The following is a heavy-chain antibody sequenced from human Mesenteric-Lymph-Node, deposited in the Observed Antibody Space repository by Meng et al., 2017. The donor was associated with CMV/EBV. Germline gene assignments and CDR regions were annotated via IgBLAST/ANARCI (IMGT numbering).Heavy chain of an antibody. J-gene: IGHJ4*02. Sequence: TFSDYYMSWIRQAPGKGLEWISHISSGSSYTDYADSVKGRFTISRDNAKNSLYLQMNSLRAEDTAVYYCAKFQTYCSGGTCYEPFDYWGQGSLVTVSS. V-gene: IGHV3-11*06. CDR1: TFSDYY. D-gene: IGHD2-15*01. CDR2: ISSGSSYT. CDR3: AKFQTYCSGGTCYEPFDY.